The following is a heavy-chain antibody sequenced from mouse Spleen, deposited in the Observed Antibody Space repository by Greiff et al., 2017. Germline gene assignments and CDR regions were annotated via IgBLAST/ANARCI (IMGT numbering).Heavy chain of an antibody. J-gene: IGHJ4*01. D-gene: IGHD2-4*01. V-gene: IGHV5-9*04. CDR1: GFTFSSYA. Sequence: EVKLMESGGGLVKLGGSLKLSCAASGFTFSSYAMSWVRQTPEKRLEWVATISSGGGNTYYPDSVKGRFTISRDNAKNTLYLQMSSLKSEDTAMYYCARRDFYAMDYWGQGTSVTVSS. CDR3: ARRDFYAMDY. CDR2: ISSGGGNT.